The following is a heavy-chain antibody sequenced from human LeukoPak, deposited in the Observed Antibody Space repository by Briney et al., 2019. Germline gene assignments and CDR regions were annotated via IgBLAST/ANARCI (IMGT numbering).Heavy chain of an antibody. CDR1: GFTFSSYT. Sequence: GGFLRLSCAASGFTFSSYTMNWVRQAPGKGLEWVSSISSSSSYIYYADSVKGRFTISRDNAKNSLYLQMNSLRAEDTAVYYCARELGYDILTGYYRNYYYMDVWGKGTTVTISS. V-gene: IGHV3-21*01. D-gene: IGHD3-9*01. CDR2: ISSSSSYI. J-gene: IGHJ6*03. CDR3: ARELGYDILTGYYRNYYYMDV.